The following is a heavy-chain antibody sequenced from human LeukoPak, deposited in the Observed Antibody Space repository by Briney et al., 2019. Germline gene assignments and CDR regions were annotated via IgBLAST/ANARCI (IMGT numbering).Heavy chain of an antibody. CDR1: GYTFTDYY. CDR3: VRGAAVGQTRDY. D-gene: IGHD6-13*01. CDR2: INPNTGDR. Sequence: ASVKVSCKASGYTFTDYYMHWVRQAPGQGLEWMGRINPNTGDRNYAQKFQGKVTMTRDTSTSTAYMELSSLIFDDTAVYYCVRGAAVGQTRDYWGQGTLVTVSS. J-gene: IGHJ4*02. V-gene: IGHV1-2*06.